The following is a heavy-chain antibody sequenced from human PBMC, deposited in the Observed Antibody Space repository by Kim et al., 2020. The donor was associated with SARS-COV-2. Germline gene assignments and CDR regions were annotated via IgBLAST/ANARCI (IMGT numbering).Heavy chain of an antibody. V-gene: IGHV3-48*03. Sequence: GGSLRLSCVASGFTFNHYEMNWVRQAPWKRLEWISYIATSGSTKYYADSVKGRFIISRDNAKNSLSLQMNSLRAEDTATYYCTRGGSAGVWGQGTTVTVAS. CDR2: IATSGSTK. CDR1: GFTFNHYE. J-gene: IGHJ6*02. CDR3: TRGGSAGV. D-gene: IGHD3-16*01.